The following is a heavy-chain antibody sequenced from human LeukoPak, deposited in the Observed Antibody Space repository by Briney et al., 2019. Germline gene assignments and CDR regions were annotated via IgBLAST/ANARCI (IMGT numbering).Heavy chain of an antibody. CDR3: ARTPAYRGNYYGAFDI. D-gene: IGHD1-26*01. CDR2: IDWDDDK. V-gene: IGHV2-70*11. Sequence: SGPALVKPTQTLTLTCTVSGFSLITSGMCVSWIRQPPGKALEWLARIDWDDDKHYSTSLKTRLTISKDTAKNQVVLTMTNMAPVDTATYYCARTPAYRGNYYGAFDIWGLGTMVSVSS. J-gene: IGHJ3*02. CDR1: GFSLITSGMC.